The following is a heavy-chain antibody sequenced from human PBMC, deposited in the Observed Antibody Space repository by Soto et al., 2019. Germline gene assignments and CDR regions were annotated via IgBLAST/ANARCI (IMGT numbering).Heavy chain of an antibody. V-gene: IGHV5-51*01. D-gene: IGHD6-6*01. CDR2: IYPGDSDT. CDR1: YW. Sequence: YWSWIRQPPGKGLEWMGIIYPGDSDTRYSPSFQGQVTISADKSISTAYLQWSSLKASDTAMYSCASKERGIAALSYWGQGTLVTVSS. J-gene: IGHJ4*02. CDR3: ASKERGIAALSY.